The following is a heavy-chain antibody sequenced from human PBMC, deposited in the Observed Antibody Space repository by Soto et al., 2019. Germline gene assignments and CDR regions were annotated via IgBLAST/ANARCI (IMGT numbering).Heavy chain of an antibody. V-gene: IGHV5-51*01. Sequence: GESLKISCKGSGYSFTSYWIGWVRQMPGKGLEWMGIIYPGDSDTRYSPSFQGQVTISADKSISTAYLQRSSLKASDTAMYYCARRGYCSVASCHSLLDYWGQGSLVTVSS. CDR3: ARRGYCSVASCHSLLDY. D-gene: IGHD2-15*01. CDR2: IYPGDSDT. CDR1: GYSFTSYW. J-gene: IGHJ4*02.